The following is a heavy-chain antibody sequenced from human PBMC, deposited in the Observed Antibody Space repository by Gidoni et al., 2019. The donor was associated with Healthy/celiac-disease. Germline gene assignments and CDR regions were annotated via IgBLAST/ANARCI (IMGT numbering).Heavy chain of an antibody. Sequence: EVQLVESGGGLVQPGGSLNLPWAASGSPFSGSAMHWVRQADGKGLGWVGRIRSKANSYATAYSASVKGRFTISRDDSKNTAYLQMNSLKTEDTAVYYCTRLDFYYYMDVWGKGTTVTVSS. V-gene: IGHV3-73*01. CDR1: GSPFSGSA. CDR2: IRSKANSYAT. CDR3: TRLDFYYYMDV. J-gene: IGHJ6*03.